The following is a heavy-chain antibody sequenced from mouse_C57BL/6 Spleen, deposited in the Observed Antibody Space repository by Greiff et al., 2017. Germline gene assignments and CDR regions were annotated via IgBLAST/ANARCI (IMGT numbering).Heavy chain of an antibody. V-gene: IGHV1-52*01. CDR3: ARSRGRNDYDGFYDMDD. CDR2: IDPSNSGT. J-gene: IGHJ4*01. Sequence: VQLQQPGAELVRPGSSVKLSCKASGYTFTSYWMHWVKQRPIQGLEWIGNIDPSNSGTHYNQKFKDKATLTVDKSSSTAYMQLSSLTSEDSAVYYGARSRGRNDYDGFYDMDDWGQGTSVTVSS. D-gene: IGHD2-4*01. CDR1: GYTFTSYW.